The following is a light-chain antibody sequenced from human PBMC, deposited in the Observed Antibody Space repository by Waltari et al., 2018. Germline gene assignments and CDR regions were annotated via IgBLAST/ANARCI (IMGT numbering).Light chain of an antibody. V-gene: IGKV3-11*01. CDR1: QSVSSF. J-gene: IGKJ5*01. Sequence: EIVLTQSPATLSLSPGERATLSCRASQSVSSFLAWYQQKRGQAPRLLIYDAATRATGIHARFSGSGSGTDFTLTISSLEPEDFAVYYCQQRKTWPITFGQGTRLEIK. CDR2: DAA. CDR3: QQRKTWPIT.